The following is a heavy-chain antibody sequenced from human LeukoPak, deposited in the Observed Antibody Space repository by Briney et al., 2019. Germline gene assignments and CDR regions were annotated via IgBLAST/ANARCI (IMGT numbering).Heavy chain of an antibody. CDR2: LSSSGGTN. D-gene: IGHD1-14*01. J-gene: IGHJ4*02. V-gene: IGHV3-48*03. CDR3: TRDRSRAEDD. CDR1: GFIFGNYE. Sequence: PGGSLRLSCAASGFIFGNYEMNWVRQAPGKGLEWVSYLSSSGGTNYYTDSVKGRFTISRDNVKNSLFLQMNSLRGEDTAVYYCTRDRSRAEDDWGQGTLVTVSS.